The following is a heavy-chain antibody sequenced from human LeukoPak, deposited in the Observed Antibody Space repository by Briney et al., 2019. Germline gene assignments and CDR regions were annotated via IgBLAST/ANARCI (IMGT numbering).Heavy chain of an antibody. CDR3: ARRLGAGTTLGY. V-gene: IGHV1-2*02. CDR2: INPNSGGT. J-gene: IGHJ4*02. Sequence: GASVKVSCKASGYRFTGYYIHWARQAPGQGLERMGWINPNSGGTNYAQNFQGTVTMTRDTSTSTAYMELSRLRSDDTAVYYCARRLGAGTTLGYWGQGALVTVSS. D-gene: IGHD1-1*01. CDR1: GYRFTGYY.